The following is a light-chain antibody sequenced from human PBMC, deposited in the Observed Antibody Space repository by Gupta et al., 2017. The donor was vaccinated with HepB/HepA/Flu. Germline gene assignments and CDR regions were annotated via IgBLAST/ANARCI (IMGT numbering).Light chain of an antibody. Sequence: SPGQRATLSCSASQSLSGNFLAWYQQKPGQAPRLLIFGASSRATGIPDRFGGSGSGTDFTLTISRLEAEDVVLYYCQQYEHSPLTFGGGTKVEIK. CDR1: QSLSGNF. J-gene: IGKJ4*01. CDR3: QQYEHSPLT. V-gene: IGKV3-20*01. CDR2: GAS.